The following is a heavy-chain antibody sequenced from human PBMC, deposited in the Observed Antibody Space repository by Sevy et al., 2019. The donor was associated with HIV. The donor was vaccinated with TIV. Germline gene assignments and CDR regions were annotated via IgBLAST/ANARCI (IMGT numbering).Heavy chain of an antibody. CDR3: ARAITLTTFPYYGMDV. Sequence: GGSLRLSCAASGFTFSDYYMSWIRQAPGKGLEWVSYISNSGSTIYYADSVKGRFTISRDNAKNSLYLQMNSLRAEDTAVYYCARAITLTTFPYYGMDVWGQWTTVTVSS. V-gene: IGHV3-11*01. D-gene: IGHD1-7*01. CDR1: GFTFSDYY. CDR2: ISNSGSTI. J-gene: IGHJ6*02.